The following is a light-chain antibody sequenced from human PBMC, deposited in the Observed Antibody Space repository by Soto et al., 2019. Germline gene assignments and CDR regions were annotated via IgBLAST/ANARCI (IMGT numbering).Light chain of an antibody. CDR3: QQYGTSPRYT. Sequence: EVMLTQSPGTLSLSPGERATLSCRASQYVSSGYLAWYQQKPGQAPRLLIYGASSRATGIPDRFSGSGSGTDISLTISRLEPEDCAVYYCQQYGTSPRYTFGQGTKLEIK. CDR1: QYVSSGY. V-gene: IGKV3-20*01. CDR2: GAS. J-gene: IGKJ2*01.